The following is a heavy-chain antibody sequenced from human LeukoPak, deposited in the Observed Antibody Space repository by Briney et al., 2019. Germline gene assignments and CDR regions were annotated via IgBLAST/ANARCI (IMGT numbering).Heavy chain of an antibody. D-gene: IGHD3-10*01. V-gene: IGHV3-30*11. Sequence: TLRLSCAASGFTFTSYAMDSGRQGPGERLERVAVISYAGSNKYYADSVKGRFTISRDNSKNTLYLQMNSLRAEDTAVYYCARAHITMVRGVIGTFDYWGQGTLVTVSS. J-gene: IGHJ4*02. CDR3: ARAHITMVRGVIGTFDY. CDR1: GFTFTSYA. CDR2: ISYAGSNK.